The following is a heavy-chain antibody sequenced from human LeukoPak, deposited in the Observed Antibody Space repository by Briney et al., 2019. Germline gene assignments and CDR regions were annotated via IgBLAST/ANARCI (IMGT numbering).Heavy chain of an antibody. V-gene: IGHV3-13*01. CDR2: IGIRGDT. Sequence: GGSLRLSCAASGFTFIDYDMHWVRQAIGKGLEWVSAIGIRGDTHYSGSVKGRFTISRDNAKNSLYLQMNSLRAEDTALYYCAKEYYYGSGSYFDYWGQGTLVTVSS. J-gene: IGHJ4*02. D-gene: IGHD3-10*01. CDR3: AKEYYYGSGSYFDY. CDR1: GFTFIDYD.